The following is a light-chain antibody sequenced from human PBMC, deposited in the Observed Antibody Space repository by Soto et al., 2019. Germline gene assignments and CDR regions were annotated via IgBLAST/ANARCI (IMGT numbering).Light chain of an antibody. CDR3: QQSYSTSIT. CDR2: GAS. V-gene: IGKV1-39*01. J-gene: IGKJ5*01. Sequence: DIQMTQSPSSLSASVGDRVTITCRASQSISSYLNWYHQKPGKAPNLLIYGASSLQSGVPSRFSGSGSGTDFTLTISSLQPEDFAIYYCQQSYSTSITFGQGTRLEIK. CDR1: QSISSY.